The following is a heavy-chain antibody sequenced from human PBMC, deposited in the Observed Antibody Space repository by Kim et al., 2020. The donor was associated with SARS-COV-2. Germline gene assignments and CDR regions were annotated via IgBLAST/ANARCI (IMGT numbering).Heavy chain of an antibody. CDR1: GYTFTGYY. Sequence: ASVKVSCKASGYTFTGYYMHWVRQAPGQGLEWMGWINPNSGGTNYAQKFQGRVTMTRDTSISTAYMELSRLRSDDTAVYYCARDPWPRSHYGMDVWGQGTTVTVSS. CDR3: ARDPWPRSHYGMDV. J-gene: IGHJ6*02. V-gene: IGHV1-2*02. CDR2: INPNSGGT.